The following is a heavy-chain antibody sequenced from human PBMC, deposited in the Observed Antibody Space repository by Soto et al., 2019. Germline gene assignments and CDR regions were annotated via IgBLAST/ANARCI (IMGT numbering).Heavy chain of an antibody. CDR3: ARVDDIVVGAADY. Sequence: QVQLVQSGGEVKKPGASVKVSCKASGYTFTSYGISWVRQATGQGLEWMGWISAYNGDTDHAQKLQGRVTMTTDTSTSTAYMEKRSLRSDDTAVYYFARVDDIVVGAADYLGQGTLVTVSS. CDR1: GYTFTSYG. J-gene: IGHJ4*02. D-gene: IGHD2-15*01. V-gene: IGHV1-18*01. CDR2: ISAYNGDT.